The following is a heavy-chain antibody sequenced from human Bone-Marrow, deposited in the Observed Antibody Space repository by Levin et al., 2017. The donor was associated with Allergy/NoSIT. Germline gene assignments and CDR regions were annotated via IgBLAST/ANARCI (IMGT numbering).Heavy chain of an antibody. CDR1: GFTFYSYA. CDR3: AKSATLSGVALTYFDY. D-gene: IGHD3-3*01. Sequence: PGGSLRLSCAASGFTFYSYAMSWVRQAPGKGLEWVSAISNSGGTKYYADSGKGRFTISRDYSGNTLYLEMNRLRADDTAIYYCAKSATLSGVALTYFDYWGQGTLVTVSS. CDR2: ISNSGGTK. V-gene: IGHV3-23*01. J-gene: IGHJ4*02.